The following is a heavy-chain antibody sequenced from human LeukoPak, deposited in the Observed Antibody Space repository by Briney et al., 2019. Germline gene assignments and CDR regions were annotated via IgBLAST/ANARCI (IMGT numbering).Heavy chain of an antibody. CDR3: ASLSTSPSIGDY. J-gene: IGHJ4*02. CDR2: ITSSSSYI. CDR1: GFTFSTYS. D-gene: IGHD2/OR15-2a*01. V-gene: IGHV3-21*01. Sequence: GGSLRLSCAASGFTFSTYSMIWVRQAPGKGLEWVSSITSSSSYIYYADSVKGRFTISRDNAKNSLYLQMNSLTADDTALYYCASLSTSPSIGDYWGQGTLVTVSS.